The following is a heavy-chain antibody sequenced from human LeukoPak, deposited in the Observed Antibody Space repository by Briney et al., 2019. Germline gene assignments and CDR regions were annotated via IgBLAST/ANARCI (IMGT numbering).Heavy chain of an antibody. V-gene: IGHV4-59*01. Sequence: PSETLSLTCTVSGGSISPYYWSWIRQPPGKGLEWIGYIYYSGSTNYNPSLKSRVTISVDTSKDQFSLKLSSVTAADTAVYYCARAFYPGYYSYMAVWGKGTTVTVSS. CDR1: GGSISPYY. J-gene: IGHJ6*03. D-gene: IGHD3-3*02. CDR3: ARAFYPGYYSYMAV. CDR2: IYYSGST.